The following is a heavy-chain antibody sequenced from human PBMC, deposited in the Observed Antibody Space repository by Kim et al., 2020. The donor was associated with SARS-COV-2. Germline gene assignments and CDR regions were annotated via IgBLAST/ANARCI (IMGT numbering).Heavy chain of an antibody. CDR2: IWYDGSNK. V-gene: IGHV3-33*01. CDR1: GFTFSSYG. CDR3: ARAWYQLLLDY. D-gene: IGHD2-2*01. Sequence: GGSLRLSCAASGFTFSSYGMHWVRQAPGKGLEWVAVIWYDGSNKYYADSVKGRFTISRDNSKNTLYLQMNSLRAEDTAVYYCARAWYQLLLDYWGQGTLVTVSS. J-gene: IGHJ4*02.